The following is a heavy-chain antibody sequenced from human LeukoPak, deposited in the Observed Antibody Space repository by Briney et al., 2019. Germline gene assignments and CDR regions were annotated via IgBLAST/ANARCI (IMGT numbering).Heavy chain of an antibody. CDR3: ARGRQWLGVFDN. V-gene: IGHV4-34*01. J-gene: IGHJ4*02. Sequence: SETLSLTCAVYGGSFSGYYWSWIRQPPGKGLEWIGEINHSGSTNYNPSLKRRVTLSVDTSKSQLSLKLSSVTAADTAVYYCARGRQWLGVFDNWGQGTLVIVSS. D-gene: IGHD6-19*01. CDR1: GGSFSGYY. CDR2: INHSGST.